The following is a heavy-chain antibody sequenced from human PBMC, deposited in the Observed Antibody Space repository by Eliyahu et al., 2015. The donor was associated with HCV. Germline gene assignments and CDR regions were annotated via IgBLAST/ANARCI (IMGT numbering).Heavy chain of an antibody. D-gene: IGHD5-24*01. V-gene: IGHV3-11*05. CDR3: AGSTARDGWIDY. CDR1: GXPFSDYS. J-gene: IGHJ4*02. CDR2: ISSSSSYT. Sequence: QVQLVEXGGGLVKPGGSXRLSCAASGXPFSDYSXGWIRQAPGKGLEWVSYISSSSSYTNYADSVKGRFTISRDNAKNSLYLQMNSLRAEDTAVYYCAGSTARDGWIDYWGQGTLVTVSS.